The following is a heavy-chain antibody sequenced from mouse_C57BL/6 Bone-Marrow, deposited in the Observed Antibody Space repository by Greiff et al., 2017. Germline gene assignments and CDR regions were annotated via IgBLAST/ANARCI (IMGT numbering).Heavy chain of an antibody. J-gene: IGHJ2*01. CDR3: AREGYYYFDY. CDR2: IDPSDSYT. D-gene: IGHD2-3*01. V-gene: IGHV1-50*01. Sequence: QVQLQQPGAELVKPGASVKLSCKASGYTFTSYWMQWVKQRPGQGLEWIGEIDPSDSYTNYNQKFKGKATLTVDTSSSTAYMQLSSLTSEDSAVYYCAREGYYYFDYWGQGTTLTGSS. CDR1: GYTFTSYW.